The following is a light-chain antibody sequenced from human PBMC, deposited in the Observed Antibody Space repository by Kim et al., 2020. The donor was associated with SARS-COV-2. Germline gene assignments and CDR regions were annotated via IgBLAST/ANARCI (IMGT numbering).Light chain of an antibody. J-gene: IGKJ1*01. V-gene: IGKV3-15*01. CDR1: QSIDSN. CDR2: DAS. Sequence: SPGERVTLSCRASQSIDSNLAWYQQKPGQAPRLLIYDASSRATGVPARFRGSGSGTEFTLTISSLASEDCAVYYCQQHNNWPPYTFGQGTKVEIK. CDR3: QQHNNWPPYT.